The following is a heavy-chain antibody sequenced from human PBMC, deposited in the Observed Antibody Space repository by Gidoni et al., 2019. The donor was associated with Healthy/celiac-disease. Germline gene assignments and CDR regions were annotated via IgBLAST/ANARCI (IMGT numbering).Heavy chain of an antibody. Sequence: QLQLPESGPGLVKPSETLSLPCTVSGGSISSSSYYWGWLRQPPGKGLEGIGSIYYSGSTYYNPSLKSRVTISVDTAKNQFSLKLSAVTAADTAVYYWARLCILWWCPGRYFDYWGQGTLVTVSS. V-gene: IGHV4-39*01. CDR2: IYYSGST. CDR1: GGSISSSSYY. D-gene: IGHD2-21*01. CDR3: ARLCILWWCPGRYFDY. J-gene: IGHJ4*02.